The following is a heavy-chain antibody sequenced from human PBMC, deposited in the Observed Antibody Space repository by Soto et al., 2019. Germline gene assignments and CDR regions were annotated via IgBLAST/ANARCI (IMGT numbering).Heavy chain of an antibody. CDR1: GYSFTNYW. J-gene: IGHJ6*02. Sequence: GESLKISCNGSGYSFTNYWIGWVRQMPGRGLEWMGIIYPGDSETRYSPSFQGQVTISADRSISTAYLQWSSLKASDTAMYYCATLVSRAIYYHYGMDVWGQGTTVTVYS. V-gene: IGHV5-51*01. CDR2: IYPGDSET. CDR3: ATLVSRAIYYHYGMDV.